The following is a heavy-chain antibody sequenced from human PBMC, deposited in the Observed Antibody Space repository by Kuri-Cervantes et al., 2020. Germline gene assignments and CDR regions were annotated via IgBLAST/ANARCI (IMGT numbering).Heavy chain of an antibody. CDR1: GFTFSSYA. Sequence: GGSLRLSCAASGFTFSSYAMHWVRQAPGKGLEWVAVISYDGSNKYYADSVKGRFTISRDNAKNSLYLQMNSLRAEDTAVYYCARGGDVHGGNFDYWGQGTLVTVSS. V-gene: IGHV3-30-3*01. D-gene: IGHD3-16*01. CDR2: ISYDGSNK. CDR3: ARGGDVHGGNFDY. J-gene: IGHJ4*02.